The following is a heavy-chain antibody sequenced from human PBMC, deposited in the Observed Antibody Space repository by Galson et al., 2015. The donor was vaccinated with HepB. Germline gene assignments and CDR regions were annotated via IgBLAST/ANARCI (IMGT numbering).Heavy chain of an antibody. V-gene: IGHV3-30*03. Sequence: SLRLSCAASGFAFSNYVINWVRQAPGKRLEWVAVISYDGTNKYYADSVKGRFTISRDNSKNTLYLQMDSLRADDTAVYYCARDRYCSGGSCYSSYGMDVWGQGTTVTVSS. D-gene: IGHD2-15*01. CDR2: ISYDGTNK. J-gene: IGHJ6*02. CDR3: ARDRYCSGGSCYSSYGMDV. CDR1: GFAFSNYV.